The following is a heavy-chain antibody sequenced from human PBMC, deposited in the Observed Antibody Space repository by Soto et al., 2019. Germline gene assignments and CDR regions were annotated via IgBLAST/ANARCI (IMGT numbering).Heavy chain of an antibody. J-gene: IGHJ4*01. CDR1: GYTFTSYD. CDR3: AWDLSPEPRGGYDH. Sequence: QVQLVQSGAEVKKPGASVKVSCQASGYTFTSYDINWVRQATGQGLEWMGWMNPNNTNTGYAQKFQGRLTMTRNTAMGTAYMEPSSLTSEDTAVYYWAWDLSPEPRGGYDHRGPGTLVTVSS. V-gene: IGHV1-8*01. D-gene: IGHD3-10*01. CDR2: MNPNNTNT.